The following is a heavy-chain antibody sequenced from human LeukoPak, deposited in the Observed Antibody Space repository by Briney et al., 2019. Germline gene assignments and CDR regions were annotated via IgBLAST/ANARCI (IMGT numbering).Heavy chain of an antibody. CDR3: ASFFTLGLTDY. J-gene: IGHJ4*02. CDR1: GYSISSGYY. V-gene: IGHV4-38-2*02. D-gene: IGHD2/OR15-2a*01. CDR2: IYHSGST. Sequence: SETLSLTCTVSGYSISSGYYWGWIRQPPGKGLEWIGIIYHSGSTYYNPSLKSRVTISVDTSKNQFSLKLSSVTAADTAVYYCASFFTLGLTDYWGQGTLVTVSS.